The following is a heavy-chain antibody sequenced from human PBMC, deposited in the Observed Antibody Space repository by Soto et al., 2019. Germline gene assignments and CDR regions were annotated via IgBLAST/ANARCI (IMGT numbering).Heavy chain of an antibody. D-gene: IGHD3-10*01. CDR1: GFTFSSYG. CDR2: ISYDGSNK. J-gene: IGHJ4*02. CDR3: AKERDEVRTSLLFDY. V-gene: IGHV3-30*18. Sequence: QVQLVESGGGVVQPGRSLRLSCAASGFTFSSYGMHWVRQAPGKGLEWVAVISYDGSNKYYADSVKGRFTISRDNSKNMLYLQMNSLRAEDTAVYYCAKERDEVRTSLLFDYWGQGTLVTVSS.